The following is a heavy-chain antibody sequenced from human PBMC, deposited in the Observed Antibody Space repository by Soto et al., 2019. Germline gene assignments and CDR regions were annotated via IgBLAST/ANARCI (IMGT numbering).Heavy chain of an antibody. J-gene: IGHJ6*02. D-gene: IGHD5-18*01. CDR2: IYYSGST. V-gene: IGHV4-31*03. CDR3: ARTLWAYGMDV. Sequence: PSETLSLTCTVSGGSISSGGYYWSWIRQHPGMGLEWIGYIYYSGSTYYNPSLKSRVTISVDTSKNQFSLKLSSVTAADTAVYYCARTLWAYGMDVWGQGTTVTVSS. CDR1: GGSISSGGYY.